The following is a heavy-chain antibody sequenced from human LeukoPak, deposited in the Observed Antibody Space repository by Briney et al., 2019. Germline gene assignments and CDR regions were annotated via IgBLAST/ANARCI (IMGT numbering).Heavy chain of an antibody. CDR2: INPSGGST. D-gene: IGHD3-3*01. J-gene: IGHJ5*02. Sequence: ASVKVSCKASGYTFTSYYMHSVRQAPGQGLERMGIINPSGGSTSYAQKFQGRVTMTRDTSISTAYMELSRLRSDDTAVYYCARDRDPSYDFWSGYGQLRFDPWGQGTLVTVSS. V-gene: IGHV1-46*01. CDR3: ARDRDPSYDFWSGYGQLRFDP. CDR1: GYTFTSYY.